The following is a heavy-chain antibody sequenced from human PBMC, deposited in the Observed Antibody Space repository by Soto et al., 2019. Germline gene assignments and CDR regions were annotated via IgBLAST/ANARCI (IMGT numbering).Heavy chain of an antibody. CDR2: IIPIFGTA. CDR1: GGTFSIYA. Sequence: QVQLVQSGAEVKKPGSSVKVSCKASGGTFSIYAISWVRQAPGQRLEWMGGIIPIFGTANYAQKFQGRVTITADESTSTAYMELSSLRSEDTAVYYCARHYYDSSGYYNDYWGQGTLVTVSS. V-gene: IGHV1-69*01. CDR3: ARHYYDSSGYYNDY. D-gene: IGHD3-22*01. J-gene: IGHJ4*02.